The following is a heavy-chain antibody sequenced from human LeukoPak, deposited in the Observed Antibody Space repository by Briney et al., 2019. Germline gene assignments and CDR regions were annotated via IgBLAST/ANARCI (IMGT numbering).Heavy chain of an antibody. CDR3: ARGGYSYGYGYYYYMDV. CDR2: MNPNSGNT. Sequence: ASVKVSCKASGYTFTSYDINWVRQATGQGLEWMGWMNPNSGNTGYAQKFQGRVTMTRNTSISTAYMELSSLRSEDTAVYYCARGGYSYGYGYYYYMDVWGKGTTVTISS. D-gene: IGHD5-18*01. V-gene: IGHV1-8*01. CDR1: GYTFTSYD. J-gene: IGHJ6*03.